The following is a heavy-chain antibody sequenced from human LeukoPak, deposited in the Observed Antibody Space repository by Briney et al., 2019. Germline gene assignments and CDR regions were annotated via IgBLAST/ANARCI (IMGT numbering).Heavy chain of an antibody. Sequence: GGSLRLSCAASGFIVSDNHMGWVRQAPGKGLEWLSVIYSGGNTFYADSVKGRFTVSRDNSKNTLYLQMNSLRAEDTAVYYCATLRDLDYWGQGALVTVSS. J-gene: IGHJ4*02. CDR2: IYSGGNT. CDR1: GFIVSDNH. V-gene: IGHV3-53*01. CDR3: ATLRDLDY.